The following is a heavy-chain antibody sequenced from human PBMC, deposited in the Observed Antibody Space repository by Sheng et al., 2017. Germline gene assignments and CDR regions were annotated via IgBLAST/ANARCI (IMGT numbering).Heavy chain of an antibody. CDR3: AKIRSHYFYMDL. CDR1: GFTFWSYW. D-gene: IGHD2-15*01. V-gene: IGHV3-7*01. J-gene: IGHJ6*03. CDR2: IKVDGSET. Sequence: EVQVVESGGGLVQPGGSLRLSCVGSGFTFWSYWMSWVRQVPGKGLECVANIKVDGSETYYVDSVKGRFTISRDNTKQSLFXEMNSLRAEDTAVYYCAKIRSHYFYMDLWCQGTTVIVSS.